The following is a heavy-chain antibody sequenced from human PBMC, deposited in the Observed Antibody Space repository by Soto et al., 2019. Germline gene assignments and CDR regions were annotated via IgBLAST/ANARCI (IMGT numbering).Heavy chain of an antibody. J-gene: IGHJ6*02. V-gene: IGHV3-21*06. D-gene: IGHD6-13*01. CDR3: TRDYHLAAAGRYGMDV. CDR1: VFTFSRYT. CDR2: ISSSTDI. Sequence: GWSLRLSCASSVFTFSRYTMNWVRQAPGKGLEWVSSISSSTDIFHADSVKGRFIISRDNAKNSLYLQMKSLRAEDTAVYYCTRDYHLAAAGRYGMDVWGQGTTVTVSS.